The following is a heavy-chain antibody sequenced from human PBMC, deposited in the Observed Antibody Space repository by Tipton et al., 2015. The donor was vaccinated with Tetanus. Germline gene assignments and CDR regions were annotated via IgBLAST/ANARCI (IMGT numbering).Heavy chain of an antibody. J-gene: IGHJ4*02. CDR1: GFIFSSYG. CDR2: VKSKTDGGTT. V-gene: IGHV3-15*07. D-gene: IGHD6-19*01. Sequence: SLRLSCAASGFIFSSYGIHWVRQAPGKGLEWVGRVKSKTDGGTTDYAAPVKGRFTISRDDSKNTLYLQMNSLKTGDTAVYFCTTAGIAGAGRRVDYWGRGTLVTVSS. CDR3: TTAGIAGAGRRVDY.